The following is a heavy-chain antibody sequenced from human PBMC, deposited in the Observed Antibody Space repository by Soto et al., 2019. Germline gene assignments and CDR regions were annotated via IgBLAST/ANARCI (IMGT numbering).Heavy chain of an antibody. Sequence: LSLTCTVSGGSISSGGYYWSWIRQHPGKGLEWIGYIYYSGSTYYNPSLKSRVTISVDTSKNQFSLKLSSVTAADTAVYYCVRKEADMKPETYYDILTGYYQHNWFDPWGQGTLVTVSS. J-gene: IGHJ5*02. CDR3: VRKEADMKPETYYDILTGYYQHNWFDP. CDR1: GGSISSGGYY. D-gene: IGHD3-9*01. CDR2: IYYSGST. V-gene: IGHV4-31*03.